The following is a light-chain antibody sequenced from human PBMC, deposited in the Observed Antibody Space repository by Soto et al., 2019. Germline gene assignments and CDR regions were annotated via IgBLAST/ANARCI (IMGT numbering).Light chain of an antibody. CDR3: QQYGSSRT. Sequence: EIVLTQSPGTLSLSPGERATLSCRASQSVSSSYLAWYQQKPGQAPRLLIYGASSRATGIPDRFSGSGSGTDFTVTISRLEPEDVAGYYCQQYGSSRTFGQGTKVEIK. CDR1: QSVSSSY. V-gene: IGKV3-20*01. CDR2: GAS. J-gene: IGKJ1*01.